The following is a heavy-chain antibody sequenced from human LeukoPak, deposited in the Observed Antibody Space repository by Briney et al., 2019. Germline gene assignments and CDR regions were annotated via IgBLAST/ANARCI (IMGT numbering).Heavy chain of an antibody. CDR1: GGSISSSSNY. D-gene: IGHD5-12*01. V-gene: IGHV4-39*07. Sequence: PSETLSLTCTVSGGSISSSSNYWGWIRQPPGKGLEWIGSIYYSGRTYYNLSLKSRVTISVDTSKNQISLKLNSVTAADTAVYYCARDLDTVANGDAFDIWGQGTMVTVSS. CDR2: IYYSGRT. CDR3: ARDLDTVANGDAFDI. J-gene: IGHJ3*02.